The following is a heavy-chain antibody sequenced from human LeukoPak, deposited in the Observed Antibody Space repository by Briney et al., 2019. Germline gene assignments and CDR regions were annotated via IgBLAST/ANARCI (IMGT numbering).Heavy chain of an antibody. CDR3: ARNYDPPDEDSSGWYERFDY. V-gene: IGHV1-69*13. CDR2: IIPIFGTA. J-gene: IGHJ4*02. D-gene: IGHD6-19*01. Sequence: SVKVSCKASGGTFSSYAISWVRQAPGQGLECMGGIIPIFGTANYAQKFQGRVTITADESTSTAYMELSSLRSEDTAVYYCARNYDPPDEDSSGWYERFDYWGQGTLVTVSS. CDR1: GGTFSSYA.